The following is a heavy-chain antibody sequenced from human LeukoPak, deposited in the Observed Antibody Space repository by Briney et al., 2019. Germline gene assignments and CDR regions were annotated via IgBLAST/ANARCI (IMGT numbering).Heavy chain of an antibody. Sequence: SETLSLTCTVSGGSISSYYWSWIRQPPGKGLEWIGYIYYSGSTNYNPSLKSRVTISVDTSKNQFSLKLSSVTAANTAVYYCARALSGYHPKPEPFDPWGQGTLVTVSS. CDR3: ARALSGYHPKPEPFDP. CDR2: IYYSGST. J-gene: IGHJ5*02. CDR1: GGSISSYY. D-gene: IGHD1-14*01. V-gene: IGHV4-59*01.